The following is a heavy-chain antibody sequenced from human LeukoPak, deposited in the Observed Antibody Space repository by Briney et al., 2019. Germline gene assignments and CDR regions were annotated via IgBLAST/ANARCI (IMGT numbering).Heavy chain of an antibody. D-gene: IGHD2-15*01. CDR2: IRYDRSNK. CDR3: AKAMEYCSGGTCYSFPD. J-gene: IGHJ4*02. CDR1: GFTFSSYG. V-gene: IGHV3-30*02. Sequence: GGSLRPSCAASGFTFSSYGMHWVRQAPGKGLEWVAFIRYDRSNKWYADSVKGRFAISRDNSKNTLYLQMNSLKIEDTAVYYCAKAMEYCSGGTCYSFPDWGQGTLVTVSS.